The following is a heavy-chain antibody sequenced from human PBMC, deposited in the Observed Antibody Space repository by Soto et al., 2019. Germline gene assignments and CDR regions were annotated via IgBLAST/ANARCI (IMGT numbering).Heavy chain of an antibody. CDR3: ARGGSGYTWFNEF. Sequence: QEQLVQSGAEVKKTGSSVKVSCKASGGLFSSYPISWVRQVPGQGLEWMGGIIPVFQTAYYTQRVQGRVTITADESTNTAYMELSSLRSEDTAIYYCARGGSGYTWFNEFWGQGTLVTVSS. CDR2: IIPVFQTA. CDR1: GGLFSSYP. V-gene: IGHV1-69*01. D-gene: IGHD3-22*01. J-gene: IGHJ4*02.